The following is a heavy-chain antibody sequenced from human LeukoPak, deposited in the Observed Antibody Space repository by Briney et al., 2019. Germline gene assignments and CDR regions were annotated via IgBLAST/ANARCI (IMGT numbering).Heavy chain of an antibody. J-gene: IGHJ4*02. Sequence: ASETLSLTCTVSGGSINSRSYYWGWIRQPPGKGLEWIGSIYYSGSSYNNPSLKSRVTISVDTSKNQFSLKLSSVTAADTAVYFCARQRTDDSSGSLDYWGQGTLVTVSS. CDR1: GGSINSRSYY. D-gene: IGHD3-22*01. CDR3: ARQRTDDSSGSLDY. CDR2: IYYSGSS. V-gene: IGHV4-39*07.